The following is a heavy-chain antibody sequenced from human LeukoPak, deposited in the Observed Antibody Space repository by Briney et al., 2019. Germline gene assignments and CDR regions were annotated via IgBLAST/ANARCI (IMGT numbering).Heavy chain of an antibody. CDR2: INHSGST. Sequence: SETLSLTCAVYGGSFSGYYWSWIRQPPGKGLEWIGEINHSGSTNYNPSLKSRVTMSVDTSKNQFSLKLSSVTAADTAVYYCARLPGFSTGGAQWGQGTLVTVSS. CDR1: GGSFSGYY. D-gene: IGHD1-26*01. J-gene: IGHJ4*02. V-gene: IGHV4-34*01. CDR3: ARLPGFSTGGAQ.